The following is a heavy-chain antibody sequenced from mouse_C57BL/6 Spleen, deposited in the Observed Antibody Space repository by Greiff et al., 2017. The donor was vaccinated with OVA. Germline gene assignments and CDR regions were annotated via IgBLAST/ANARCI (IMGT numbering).Heavy chain of an antibody. CDR3: ATKSGSRYWYFDV. CDR2: IWSGGST. J-gene: IGHJ1*03. Sequence: VQLQESGPGLVQPSQSLSITCTVSGFSLTSYGVHWVRQSPGKGLEWLGVIWSGGSTDYNAAFISRLGISKDNSKSQVFFKMNSLQADDTAIYYCATKSGSRYWYFDVWGTGTTVTVSS. D-gene: IGHD1-1*01. V-gene: IGHV2-2*01. CDR1: GFSLTSYG.